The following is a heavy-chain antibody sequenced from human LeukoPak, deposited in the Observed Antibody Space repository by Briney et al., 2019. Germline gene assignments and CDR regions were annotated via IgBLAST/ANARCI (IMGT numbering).Heavy chain of an antibody. Sequence: ASVKVSCKASGYTFTGYYMHWVRQAPGQGLEWMGWINPNSGGTNYAQKFQGWVTMTRDTSISTAYMELSRLRSDDTAVYYCARRYSGSYFGHWYFDLWGRGTLVTVSS. CDR2: INPNSGGT. V-gene: IGHV1-2*04. D-gene: IGHD1-26*01. J-gene: IGHJ2*01. CDR3: ARRYSGSYFGHWYFDL. CDR1: GYTFTGYY.